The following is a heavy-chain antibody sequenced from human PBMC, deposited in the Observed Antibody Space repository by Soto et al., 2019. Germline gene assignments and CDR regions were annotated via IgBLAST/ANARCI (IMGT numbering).Heavy chain of an antibody. Sequence: QVQLQESGPGLVKPSGTLSLTCAVSGDSLNNDNWWTWVRQSPGKGLEWIGEPFRDGNTNYSPTPNCRVTISLDKSSNLFSLSLTSVTAADTAIDYCATAPNSKGVLVSWGQGTLVTVSS. CDR2: PFRDGNT. CDR3: ATAPNSKGVLVS. CDR1: GDSLNNDNW. D-gene: IGHD6-13*01. J-gene: IGHJ5*01. V-gene: IGHV4-4*02.